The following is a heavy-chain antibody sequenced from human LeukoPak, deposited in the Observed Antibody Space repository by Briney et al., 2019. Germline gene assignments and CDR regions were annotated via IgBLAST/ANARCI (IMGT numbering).Heavy chain of an antibody. CDR3: ARDGVGYYDSSGYYYFQH. J-gene: IGHJ1*01. Sequence: ASVKVSCKASGYTFTGYYMHWVRQAPGQGLEWMGWINPNSGVTNYAQKFQGRVTMTRDTSISTVYMELSRLRSDDTAVYYCARDGVGYYDSSGYYYFQHWGQGTLVTVSS. D-gene: IGHD3-22*01. CDR1: GYTFTGYY. CDR2: INPNSGVT. V-gene: IGHV1-2*02.